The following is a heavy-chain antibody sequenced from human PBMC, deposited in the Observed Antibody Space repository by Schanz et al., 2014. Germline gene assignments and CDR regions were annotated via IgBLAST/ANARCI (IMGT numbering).Heavy chain of an antibody. CDR2: MNSKTGNT. CDR3: ARGAVSVGPYHYYMDV. Sequence: QVQLVQSGAEVKKPGASVKVSCKASGYTFTSYDINWVRQATGQGLEWMGWMNSKTGNTGYAQKFQDRVAMTRNTSITSTYLELSRLRSESTAVYYCARGAVSVGPYHYYMDVWGKGTTVTVSS. J-gene: IGHJ6*03. D-gene: IGHD1-26*01. CDR1: GYTFTSYD. V-gene: IGHV1-8*01.